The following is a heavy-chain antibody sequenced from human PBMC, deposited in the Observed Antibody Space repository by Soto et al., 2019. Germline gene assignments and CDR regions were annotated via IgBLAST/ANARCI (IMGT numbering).Heavy chain of an antibody. D-gene: IGHD3-3*01. CDR3: AISKGTGFWSGLYYFDY. J-gene: IGHJ4*02. V-gene: IGHV4-39*01. Sequence: QLQLQESGPGLVKPSETLSLTCTVSGGSISSSSYYWGWIRKPPGKGLEWIGSIYYSGSTYYNPSLKSRVTITVDTSKNQFSLKLSSVTAADTAVYYCAISKGTGFWSGLYYFDYWGQGTLVTVSS. CDR1: GGSISSSSYY. CDR2: IYYSGST.